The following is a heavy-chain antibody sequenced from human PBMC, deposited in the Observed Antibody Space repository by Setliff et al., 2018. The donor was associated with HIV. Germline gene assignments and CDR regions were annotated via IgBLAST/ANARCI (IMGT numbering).Heavy chain of an antibody. Sequence: PSETLSLTCTLSGFSIRRRRLDWNWLRQRPGKGLEWIGYIFGSGITYYNPSLKSRLRISIDTSANQFSVELSSVTAADTALYFCARVPNWGEAPFAFDVWGLGTMVTVSS. CDR2: IFGSGIT. J-gene: IGHJ3*01. V-gene: IGHV4-31*03. D-gene: IGHD7-27*01. CDR3: ARVPNWGEAPFAFDV. CDR1: GFSIRRRRLD.